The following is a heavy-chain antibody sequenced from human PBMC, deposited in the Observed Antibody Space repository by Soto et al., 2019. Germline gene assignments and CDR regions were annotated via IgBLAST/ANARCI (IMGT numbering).Heavy chain of an antibody. J-gene: IGHJ5*02. CDR3: ATGTNGTTGWYHP. V-gene: IGHV1-2*02. D-gene: IGHD1-1*01. CDR1: GYTFTDFY. CDR2: INPKTGDT. Sequence: QEQLVQSGTEVKKLGASVTVSCKSSGYTFTDFYLHWLRQAPGQGLEWVGWINPKTGDTKSSQKFQGRVTMSRDTSVSTAYIDLTSLTSDDTAMYYCATGTNGTTGWYHPWGQGTRVTVSS.